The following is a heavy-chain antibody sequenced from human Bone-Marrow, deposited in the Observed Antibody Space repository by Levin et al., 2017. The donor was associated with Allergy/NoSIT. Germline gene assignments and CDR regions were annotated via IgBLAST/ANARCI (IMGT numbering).Heavy chain of an antibody. Sequence: GGSLRLSCVASGFTFDDYAMHWVRQAPGKGLEWVAGINWRSDNVGYADSVRGRFTISRDNAVDSLYLEMNSLRPEDTAFYFCARDDFDFLGGYHIVSLAGSGLDSWGQGTLVTVSS. CDR3: ARDDFDFLGGYHIVSLAGSGLDS. D-gene: IGHD3-3*01. V-gene: IGHV3-9*01. CDR2: INWRSDNV. CDR1: GFTFDDYA. J-gene: IGHJ4*02.